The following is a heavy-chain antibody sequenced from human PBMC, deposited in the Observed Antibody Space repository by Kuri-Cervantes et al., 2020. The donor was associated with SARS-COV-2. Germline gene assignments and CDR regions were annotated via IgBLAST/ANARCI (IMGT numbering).Heavy chain of an antibody. Sequence: KVSCKASGGSFRCYVINWGRQAPGQGLEWIGGIISVFGTANYAQRFQGRLTITADSSTSTIYMQLSSLRSEDTAIYYCARKEGVYCTNAPCRNFFDPWGQGTLVTVSS. CDR2: IISVFGTA. CDR3: ARKEGVYCTNAPCRNFFDP. V-gene: IGHV1-69*06. J-gene: IGHJ5*02. CDR1: GGSFRCYV. D-gene: IGHD2-8*01.